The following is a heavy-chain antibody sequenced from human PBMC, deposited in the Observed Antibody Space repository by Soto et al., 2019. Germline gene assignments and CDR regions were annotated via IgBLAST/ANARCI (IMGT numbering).Heavy chain of an antibody. CDR3: ARGDGDNLDY. D-gene: IGHD1-1*01. CDR2: INAYVGET. V-gene: IGHV1-18*01. Sequence: QVQLVQSGAEVKKPGASVKVSCKASGYTFTHYGITWVRQAPGQGLEWTGWINAYVGETKSAQKYQGRITVTMDTSTNTAYLELRSLRSDDTAVYYCARGDGDNLDYWGQGTVV. CDR1: GYTFTHYG. J-gene: IGHJ4*02.